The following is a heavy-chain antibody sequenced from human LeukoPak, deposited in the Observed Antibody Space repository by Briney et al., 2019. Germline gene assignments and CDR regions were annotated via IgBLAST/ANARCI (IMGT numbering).Heavy chain of an antibody. CDR1: GFTFSNYA. J-gene: IGHJ4*02. Sequence: GGSLRLSCAASGFTFSNYAIHWVRQAPGRGLEWVAAISHDGNSQHYGAPVKGRFTISRDNSKNTVYLQINTLRTDGAAIYYCAKPYPTLTTSAVLDNWGQGTLVTVSS. CDR2: ISHDGNSQ. V-gene: IGHV3-30*18. D-gene: IGHD1-1*01. CDR3: AKPYPTLTTSAVLDN.